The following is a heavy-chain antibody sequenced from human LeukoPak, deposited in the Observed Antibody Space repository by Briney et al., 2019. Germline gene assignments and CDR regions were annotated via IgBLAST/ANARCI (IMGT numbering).Heavy chain of an antibody. V-gene: IGHV3-30*18. CDR1: GFTFSSYG. CDR2: ISYDGSNK. J-gene: IGHJ6*02. CDR3: AKDSRYCSGGSRYTYYYGMDV. Sequence: GRSLRLSCAASGFTFSSYGMHWVRQAPGKGLEWVAVISYDGSNKYYADSVKGRFTISRDNSKNTLYLQMNSLRAEDTAVYYCAKDSRYCSGGSRYTYYYGMDVWGQGTTVTVSS. D-gene: IGHD2-15*01.